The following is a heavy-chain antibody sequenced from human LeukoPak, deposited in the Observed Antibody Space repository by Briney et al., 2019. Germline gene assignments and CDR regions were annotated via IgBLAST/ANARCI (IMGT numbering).Heavy chain of an antibody. J-gene: IGHJ3*02. CDR2: MNPNSGNT. V-gene: IGHV1-8*01. D-gene: IGHD5-24*01. CDR1: GYTFTSYD. CDR3: ATGAGRLLQLLGTLDI. Sequence: ASVKVSCKASGYTFTSYDINWVRQATGQGLEWMGWMNPNSGNTGYAQKFQGRVTMTRNTSISTAYMELSSLRSEDTAVYYCATGAGRLLQLLGTLDIWGQGTMVTVYS.